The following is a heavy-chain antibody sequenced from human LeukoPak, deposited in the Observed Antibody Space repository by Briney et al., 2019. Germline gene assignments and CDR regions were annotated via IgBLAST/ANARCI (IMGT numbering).Heavy chain of an antibody. Sequence: SETLSLTCAVYGGSFSGYYWSWIRQPPGKGREWIGEINHSGSTNYNPSLKSRVTISVDTSKNQFSLKLSSVAAADTAVYYCARAGDGYKWRSRFFTYSSQGTLVTVSS. V-gene: IGHV4-34*01. CDR1: GGSFSGYY. CDR2: INHSGST. D-gene: IGHD5-24*01. J-gene: IGHJ4*02. CDR3: ARAGDGYKWRSRFFTY.